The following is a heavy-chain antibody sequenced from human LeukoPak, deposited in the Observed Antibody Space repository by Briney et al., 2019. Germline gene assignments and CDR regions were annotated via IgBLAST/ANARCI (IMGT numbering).Heavy chain of an antibody. J-gene: IGHJ6*02. CDR2: ISYDGSNK. D-gene: IGHD7-27*01. Sequence: GGSLRLSCAASGFTFSSYAMHWVRQAPSKGLEWVAVISYDGSNKYYADSVKGRFTISRDNSKNTLYLQMNSLRAEDTAVYYCARDRLLSSWGYYGMDVWGQGTTVTVSS. V-gene: IGHV3-30-3*01. CDR1: GFTFSSYA. CDR3: ARDRLLSSWGYYGMDV.